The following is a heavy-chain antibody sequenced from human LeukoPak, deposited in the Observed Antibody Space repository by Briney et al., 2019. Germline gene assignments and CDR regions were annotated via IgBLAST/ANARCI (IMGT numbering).Heavy chain of an antibody. CDR3: AKDMGVVVITSLDY. CDR1: GFTFDDYA. CDR2: ISWNSGSI. J-gene: IGHJ4*02. V-gene: IGHV3-9*01. Sequence: GGSLRLSCAASGFTFDDYAIHWVRQAPGKGLEWVSGISWNSGSIGYADSVKGRFTISRDNSKNTLYLQMNSLRAEDTAVYYCAKDMGVVVITSLDYWGQGTLVTVSS. D-gene: IGHD3-22*01.